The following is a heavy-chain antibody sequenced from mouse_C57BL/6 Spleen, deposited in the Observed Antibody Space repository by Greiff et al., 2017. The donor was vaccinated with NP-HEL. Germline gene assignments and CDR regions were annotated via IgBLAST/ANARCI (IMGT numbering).Heavy chain of an antibody. CDR2: IYPGSGST. D-gene: IGHD1-1*01. Sequence: QVHLQQPGAELVKPGASVKMSCKASGYTFTSYWITWVKQRPGQGLEWIGDIYPGSGSTNYNEKFKSKATLTVDTSSSTAYMQRRSLTSEDSAVYYWARKGDYYGSSYWYFDVWGTGTTVTVAS. J-gene: IGHJ1*03. V-gene: IGHV1-55*01. CDR1: GYTFTSYW. CDR3: ARKGDYYGSSYWYFDV.